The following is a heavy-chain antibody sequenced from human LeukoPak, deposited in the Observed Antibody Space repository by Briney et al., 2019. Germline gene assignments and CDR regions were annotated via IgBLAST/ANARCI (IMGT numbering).Heavy chain of an antibody. J-gene: IGHJ3*02. V-gene: IGHV1-46*01. Sequence: ASAKVSCKASGYTFTKSYIHWVRHAPGQRLEWMGLIKPGGDNTNYAQNFQGRVTMTSDTSARTVYMELSSLRSEDTAIYYCARIRDGYNDAYDIWGQGTVVTVPA. CDR2: IKPGGDNT. CDR3: ARIRDGYNDAYDI. D-gene: IGHD5-24*01. CDR1: GYTFTKSY.